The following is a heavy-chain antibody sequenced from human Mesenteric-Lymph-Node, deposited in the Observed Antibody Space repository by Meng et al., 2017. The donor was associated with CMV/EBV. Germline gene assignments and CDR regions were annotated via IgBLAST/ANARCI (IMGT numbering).Heavy chain of an antibody. D-gene: IGHD4-23*01. CDR1: GYTFTGYY. CDR2: INPNSGGT. CDR3: AREIDYGGTNFDY. Sequence: CKASGYTFTGYYMHWVRQAPGQGLEWMGRINPNSGGTNYAQKFQGRVTMTRDTSTSTVYMELSSLRSEDTAVYYCAREIDYGGTNFDYWGQGTLVTVSS. J-gene: IGHJ4*02. V-gene: IGHV1-2*06.